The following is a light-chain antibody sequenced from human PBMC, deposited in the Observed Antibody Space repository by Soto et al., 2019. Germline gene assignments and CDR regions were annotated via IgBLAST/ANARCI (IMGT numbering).Light chain of an antibody. Sequence: EIQWTHSPPFLSASVGDRVTFLCRASQGIRIYLAWYQQKPGKALKLLIYGPSTLQSGVPSRFSGSASGTEFTLTISSLQPEDFATYFCQQFNAYPLTFGGGTKLEIK. CDR1: QGIRIY. J-gene: IGKJ4*01. CDR3: QQFNAYPLT. V-gene: IGKV1-9*01. CDR2: GPS.